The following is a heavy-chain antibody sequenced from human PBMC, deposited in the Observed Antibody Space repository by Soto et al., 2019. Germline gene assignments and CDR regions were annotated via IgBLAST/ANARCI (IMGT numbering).Heavy chain of an antibody. D-gene: IGHD5-18*01. CDR1: GGSISSSSYY. CDR3: AGPLPPRGYSYGYGENYYYGMDV. J-gene: IGHJ6*02. Sequence: SETLSLTCTVSGGSISSSSYYWGWIRQPPGKGLEWIGSIYYSGSTYYNPSLKSRVTISVDTSKNQFSLKLSSVTAADTAVYYCAGPLPPRGYSYGYGENYYYGMDVWGQGTTVTVSS. V-gene: IGHV4-39*01. CDR2: IYYSGST.